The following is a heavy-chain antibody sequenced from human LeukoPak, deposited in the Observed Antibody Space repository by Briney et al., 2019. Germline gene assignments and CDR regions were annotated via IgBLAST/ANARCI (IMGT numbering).Heavy chain of an antibody. CDR3: ATEYSSSSPPRY. D-gene: IGHD6-6*01. J-gene: IGHJ4*02. Sequence: ASVKVSCKASGGTFSSYAISWVRQAPGQGLEWMGGIIPIFGTANYAQKFQGRVTITADESTSTAYMELSSLRSEGTAVYYCATEYSSSSPPRYWGQGTLVTVSS. CDR2: IIPIFGTA. V-gene: IGHV1-69*01. CDR1: GGTFSSYA.